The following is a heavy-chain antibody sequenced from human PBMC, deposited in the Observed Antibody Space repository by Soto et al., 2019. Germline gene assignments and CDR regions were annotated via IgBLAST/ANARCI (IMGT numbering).Heavy chain of an antibody. Sequence: QVQLQESGPGLVKPSETLSLTCTVSGGSITNYYCSWFRQPPGKGLEWIGYIQYNGYSAYNLSLTSRVTMSTDTSKTQLSLMLESVTAADTAVNYCARHGFGSLHGLVDVWGQGTTVIVSS. D-gene: IGHD3-10*01. V-gene: IGHV4-59*08. CDR1: GGSITNYY. J-gene: IGHJ6*02. CDR3: ARHGFGSLHGLVDV. CDR2: IQYNGYS.